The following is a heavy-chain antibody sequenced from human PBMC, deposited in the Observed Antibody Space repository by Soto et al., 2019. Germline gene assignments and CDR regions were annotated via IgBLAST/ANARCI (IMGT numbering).Heavy chain of an antibody. CDR2: INPNSGGT. D-gene: IGHD6-13*01. J-gene: IGHJ6*02. CDR1: GYTFTGYY. Sequence: ASVKVSCKASGYTFTGYYMHWVRQAPGQGLEWMGWINPNSGGTNYAQKFQGWVTMTRDTSISTAYMELSRLRSDDTAVYYCARVGEAAAPDYYYGMGVWGQGTTVTVSS. CDR3: ARVGEAAAPDYYYGMGV. V-gene: IGHV1-2*04.